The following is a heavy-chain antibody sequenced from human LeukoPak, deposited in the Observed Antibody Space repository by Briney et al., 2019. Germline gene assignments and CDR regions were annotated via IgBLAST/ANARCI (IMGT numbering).Heavy chain of an antibody. Sequence: ASVKVSCKASGYTFTSYDINWVRQATGQGLEWMGWMNPNSGNTGYAQKFQGRVTITRNTSISTAYMELSSLRSEDTAVYYCARGGHRSQVTPEHGDYWGQGTLVIVSS. V-gene: IGHV1-8*03. CDR3: ARGGHRSQVTPEHGDY. CDR2: MNPNSGNT. CDR1: GYTFTSYD. D-gene: IGHD1/OR15-1a*01. J-gene: IGHJ4*02.